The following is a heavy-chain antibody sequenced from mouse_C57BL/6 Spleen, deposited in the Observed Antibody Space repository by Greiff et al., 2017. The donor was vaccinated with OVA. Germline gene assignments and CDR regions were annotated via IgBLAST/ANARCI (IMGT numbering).Heavy chain of an antibody. CDR3: TSTRPSDYYAMDY. Sequence: VQLQQSGAELVRPGASVKLSCTASGFNIKDDYMHWVKQRPEQGLEWIGWIDPENGDTEYASKFQGKATITADTSSNTSYLQLSSLTSADTSVYSCTSTRPSDYYAMDYWGQGTSVTVSS. CDR1: GFNIKDDY. J-gene: IGHJ4*01. V-gene: IGHV14-4*01. CDR2: IDPENGDT.